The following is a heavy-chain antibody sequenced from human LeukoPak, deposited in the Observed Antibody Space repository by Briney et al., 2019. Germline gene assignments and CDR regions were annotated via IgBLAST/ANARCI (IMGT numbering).Heavy chain of an antibody. J-gene: IGHJ4*02. CDR2: INHSGST. CDR1: GGSFSGYY. CDR3: AREGGVTTAFDY. Sequence: PSETLSLTCAVYGGSFSGYYWSWIRQPPGKGLEWIGEINHSGSTNYNPSLKSRVTISVATSKNQFSLKLSSVTAAATAVYYCAREGGVTTAFDYWGQGTLVTVSS. V-gene: IGHV4-34*01. D-gene: IGHD4-17*01.